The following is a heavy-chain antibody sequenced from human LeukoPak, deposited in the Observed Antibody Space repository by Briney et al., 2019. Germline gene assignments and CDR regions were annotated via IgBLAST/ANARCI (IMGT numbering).Heavy chain of an antibody. CDR3: ARAGLSRYFDWSSPAGYYYGMDV. D-gene: IGHD3-9*01. CDR1: GYTFAAYG. J-gene: IGHJ6*02. CDR2: INTYNGKT. V-gene: IGHV1-18*01. Sequence: ASVKVSCKASGYTFAAYGISWVRQAPGQGLEWMGLINTYNGKTMYAQHLQGRVTMTIDTSTSTAYMDLRSLRSDDTAVYYCARAGLSRYFDWSSPAGYYYGMDVWGQGTTVIVSS.